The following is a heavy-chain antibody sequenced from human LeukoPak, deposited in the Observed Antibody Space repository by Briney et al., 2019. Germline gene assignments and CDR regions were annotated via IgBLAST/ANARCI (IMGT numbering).Heavy chain of an antibody. V-gene: IGHV4-39*01. CDR1: GGSISSNSYY. D-gene: IGHD6-19*01. J-gene: IGHJ4*02. CDR2: IYYSGST. CDR3: ARRKSGWYPFDY. Sequence: SETLSLTCTVSGGSISSNSYYWGWIRQPPGKGLEWIGSIYYSGSTYYNPSLKSRVTISVDTSKNQFSLKLSSVTAADTAVYYCARRKSGWYPFDYWGQGTLVTVSS.